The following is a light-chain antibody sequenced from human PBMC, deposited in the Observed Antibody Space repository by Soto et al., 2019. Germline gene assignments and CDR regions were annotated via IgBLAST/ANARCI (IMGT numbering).Light chain of an antibody. Sequence: EIVLTQSPGTLSSSPGERATLSCRASQSVSSYYLAWYQQKPGQTPRLLIYGASTRATGIPDSFSASGSGTDFTLISSRLEPEDFAVYYCQQYGSPPFTFGQGTRVEIK. CDR3: QQYGSPPFT. J-gene: IGKJ2*01. V-gene: IGKV3-20*01. CDR1: QSVSSYY. CDR2: GAS.